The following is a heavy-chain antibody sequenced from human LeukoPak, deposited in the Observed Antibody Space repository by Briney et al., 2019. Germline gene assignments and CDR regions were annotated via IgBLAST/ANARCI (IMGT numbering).Heavy chain of an antibody. Sequence: AETLSLTCTVSGGSFSSNKYYWGRIRQPPGRGLEWFGSFYYSGSTHCTPSLKSRVTISVDTSKNQVSMKLSSVTAADTAVYCCAMRRLQLLLYRMEVWGQGTALTVSS. CDR3: AMRRLQLLLYRMEV. V-gene: IGHV4-39*01. J-gene: IGHJ6*02. D-gene: IGHD2-2*01. CDR2: FYYSGST. CDR1: GGSFSSNKYY.